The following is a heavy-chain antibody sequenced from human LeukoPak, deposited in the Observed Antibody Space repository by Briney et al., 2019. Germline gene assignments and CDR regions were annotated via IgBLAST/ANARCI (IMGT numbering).Heavy chain of an antibody. J-gene: IGHJ4*02. V-gene: IGHV5-51*01. CDR3: AITTKYSGSYSAFDY. CDR1: GYSFTSYW. Sequence: GESLKISCKGSGYSFTSYWIGWVRQMPGKGLEWMGIIYPGDSDTRYSPSFQGQVTISADKSISTAYLQWSSLKASDTAMYYCAITTKYSGSYSAFDYWGQGTLVTVSS. CDR2: IYPGDSDT. D-gene: IGHD1-26*01.